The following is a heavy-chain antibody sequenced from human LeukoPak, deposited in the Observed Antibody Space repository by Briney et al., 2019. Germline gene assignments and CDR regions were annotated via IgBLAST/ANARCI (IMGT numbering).Heavy chain of an antibody. V-gene: IGHV1-69*04. D-gene: IGHD2-21*02. J-gene: IGHJ4*02. Sequence: SVKVSCTGLRGTFSRSAISWVRHAPGHEREWMGRIIPILGIANYAQKFQGRVTITADKATSTAYMELSSLRSEDTAVYYCAXXHTXQPLLIDYWGQGTLVTVXS. CDR1: RGTFSRSA. CDR2: IIPILGIA. CDR3: AXXHTXQPLLIDY.